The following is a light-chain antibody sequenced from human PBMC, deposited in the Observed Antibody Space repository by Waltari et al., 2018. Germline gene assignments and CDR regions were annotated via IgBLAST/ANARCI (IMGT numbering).Light chain of an antibody. J-gene: IGLJ2*01. CDR3: SSWDDSRNTVV. V-gene: IGLV1-44*01. CDR1: SANIGNNF. Sequence: QTMLTQPPSASGTPAQRVTPSCSGSSANIGNNFVNWYQQLPESAPKLLIYSDRQRPSGVPDRFSASKSGTSASLAISGLQSEDEGLYYCSSWDDSRNTVVFGGGTKLTVL. CDR2: SDR.